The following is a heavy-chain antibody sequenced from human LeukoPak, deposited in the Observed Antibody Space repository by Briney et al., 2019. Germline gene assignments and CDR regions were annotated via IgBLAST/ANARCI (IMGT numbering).Heavy chain of an antibody. CDR1: GFTVSSNY. J-gene: IGHJ4*02. Sequence: GGSLRLSCAASGFTVSSNYMSWVRQAPGKGLEWVSVIYSGGSTYYADSVKGRFTISRDNSKNTLYLQMNSLRAEDTAVYYCARVGCGLDGGDCYSLDYLGQGTLVTVSS. CDR3: ARVGCGLDGGDCYSLDY. D-gene: IGHD2-21*02. V-gene: IGHV3-66*01. CDR2: IYSGGST.